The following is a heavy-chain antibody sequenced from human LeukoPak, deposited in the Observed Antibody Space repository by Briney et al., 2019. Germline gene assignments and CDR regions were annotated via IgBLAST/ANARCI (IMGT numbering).Heavy chain of an antibody. CDR3: ARDQGYCSGGSCYYYYYMDV. CDR2: IYHSGST. J-gene: IGHJ6*03. Sequence: SGTLSLTCAVSGGSISSSNWWSWVRQPPGKGLEWIGEIYHSGSTNYNPSLKSRVTISVDKSKNQFSLKLSSVTAADTAVYYCARDQGYCSGGSCYYYYYMDVWGKGTTVTVSS. V-gene: IGHV4-4*02. CDR1: GGSISSSNW. D-gene: IGHD2-15*01.